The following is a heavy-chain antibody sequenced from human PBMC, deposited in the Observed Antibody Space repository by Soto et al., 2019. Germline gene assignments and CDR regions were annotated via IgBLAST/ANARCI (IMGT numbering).Heavy chain of an antibody. D-gene: IGHD3-10*01. CDR3: AYHLWFGELSN. CDR2: ISGSGGST. V-gene: IGHV3-23*01. J-gene: IGHJ4*02. Sequence: EVQLLESGGGLVQPGGSLRLSCAASGFTFSSYAMSWVRQAPGKGLEWVSAISGSGGSTYYADSVKGRFTISRDNSKNTLYLQMNSLRDEDTDVYYGAYHLWFGELSNWCQGTLVTVSS. CDR1: GFTFSSYA.